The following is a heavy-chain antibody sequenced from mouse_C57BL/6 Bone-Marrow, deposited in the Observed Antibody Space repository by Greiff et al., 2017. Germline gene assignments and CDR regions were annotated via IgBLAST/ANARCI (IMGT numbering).Heavy chain of an antibody. D-gene: IGHD1-1*01. CDR2: IYPGSGST. Sequence: QVQLQQSGAELVKPGASVKMSCKASGYTFTSYWITWVKQRPGQGLEWIGDIYPGSGSTNYNEKFKSKATLTVDTSSSTAYMQLSSLTSADSAVYYCAREGFYYGSSYAMDYWGQGTSVTVSS. V-gene: IGHV1-55*01. J-gene: IGHJ4*01. CDR3: AREGFYYGSSYAMDY. CDR1: GYTFTSYW.